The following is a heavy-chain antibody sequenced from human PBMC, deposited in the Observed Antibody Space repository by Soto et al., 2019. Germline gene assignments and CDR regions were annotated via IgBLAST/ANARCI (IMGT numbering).Heavy chain of an antibody. D-gene: IGHD5-12*01. Sequence: QVQLQESGPGLVKPSQTLSLTCTVSGDSISSDDYYWSLIRQPPGKGLEWIGYIYYSGSTYYNPSLKSRVAISVDTSKNQFSLKLSSVTAADTAVYYCARVTGTGYRTFDYWGQGTLVTVSS. V-gene: IGHV4-30-4*01. CDR1: GDSISSDDYY. CDR2: IYYSGST. J-gene: IGHJ4*02. CDR3: ARVTGTGYRTFDY.